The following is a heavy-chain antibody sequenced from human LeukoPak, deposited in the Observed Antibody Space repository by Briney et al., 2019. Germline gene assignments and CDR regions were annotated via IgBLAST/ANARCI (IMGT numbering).Heavy chain of an antibody. CDR3: ASSAYNGIKLDY. D-gene: IGHD1-26*01. CDR1: GFTFSAYW. V-gene: IGHV3-74*01. Sequence: GGSLRLSCAASGFTFSAYWMYWVRQAPGKGLVWVSRINSDGSTTTYAASVKGRFTISRDNARNTLYLQMNSLRAEDTAVYYCASSAYNGIKLDYWGQGNLVTVSS. J-gene: IGHJ4*02. CDR2: INSDGSTT.